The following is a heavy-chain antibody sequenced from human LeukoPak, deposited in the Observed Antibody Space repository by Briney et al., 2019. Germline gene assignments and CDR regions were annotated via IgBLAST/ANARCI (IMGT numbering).Heavy chain of an antibody. V-gene: IGHV1-69*05. D-gene: IGHD3-9*01. CDR3: ARGGLRYFDWLLC. CDR2: IIPIFGTA. CDR1: GGTFSSCA. Sequence: ASVKVSCKASGGTFSSCAISWVRQAPGQGLEWMGGIIPIFGTANYAQKFQGRVTITTDESTSTAYMELSSLRSEDTAVYYCARGGLRYFDWLLCWGQGTLVTVSS. J-gene: IGHJ4*02.